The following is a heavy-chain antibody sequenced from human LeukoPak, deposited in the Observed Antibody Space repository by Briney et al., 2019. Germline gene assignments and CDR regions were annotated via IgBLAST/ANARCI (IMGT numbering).Heavy chain of an antibody. V-gene: IGHV1-2*04. J-gene: IGHJ4*02. D-gene: IGHD1-26*01. Sequence: ASVKVSCKASGGTFSSYATSWVRQAPGQGLESMGWINPNSGGTNYAQKFQGWVTMTRDTSISTAYMELSRLRSDDTAVYYCAREIPNRSRRASNFDYWGQGTLVTVSS. CDR2: INPNSGGT. CDR1: GGTFSSYA. CDR3: AREIPNRSRRASNFDY.